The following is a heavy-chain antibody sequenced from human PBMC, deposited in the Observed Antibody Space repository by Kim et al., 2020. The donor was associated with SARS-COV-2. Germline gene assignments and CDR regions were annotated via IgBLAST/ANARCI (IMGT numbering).Heavy chain of an antibody. CDR3: AKDKESGGDYLNYYYYGMDV. Sequence: RFTISRDNAKNSLYLQMNSLRAEDTALYYCAKDKESGGDYLNYYYYGMDVWGQGTAVTVSS. V-gene: IGHV3-9*01. D-gene: IGHD2-21*02. J-gene: IGHJ6*02.